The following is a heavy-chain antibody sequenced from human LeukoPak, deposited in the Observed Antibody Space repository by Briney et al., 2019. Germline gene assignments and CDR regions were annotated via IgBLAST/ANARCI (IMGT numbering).Heavy chain of an antibody. D-gene: IGHD5-18*01. CDR2: IRSKAYGGTT. J-gene: IGHJ6*02. CDR3: ARGPIHLWLHNGMDV. CDR1: GFIFGDHA. V-gene: IGHV3-49*04. Sequence: GGSLRLSCTASGFIFGDHAMSWVRQALGKGLEWVGFIRSKAYGGTTEYAASVKGRFTISRDDSEGIAYLQMNSLRIDDTAVYYCARGPIHLWLHNGMDVWGQGTTVIVFS.